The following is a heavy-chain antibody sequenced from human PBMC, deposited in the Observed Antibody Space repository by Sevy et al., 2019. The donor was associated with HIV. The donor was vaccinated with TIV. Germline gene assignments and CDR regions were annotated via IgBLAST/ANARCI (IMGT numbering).Heavy chain of an antibody. J-gene: IGHJ3*02. CDR3: ARELGPCVGFDK. V-gene: IGHV3-33*01. CDR1: GFSLSGFG. CDR2: MWVDGRNK. Sequence: GGSLRLSCAASGFSLSGFGMQWVRQAPGKGLEWVAVMWVDGRNKFYAESVKGRFIISRDNSKNTMYLQMNSLTAEDTAVYYCARELGPCVGFDKWGRGTKVTVSS. D-gene: IGHD3-16*01.